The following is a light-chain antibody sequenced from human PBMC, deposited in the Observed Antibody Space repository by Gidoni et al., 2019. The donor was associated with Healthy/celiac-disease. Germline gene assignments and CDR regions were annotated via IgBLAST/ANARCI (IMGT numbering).Light chain of an antibody. J-gene: IGKJ3*01. CDR2: GAS. CDR3: QQYCSSGIT. V-gene: IGKV3-20*01. Sequence: DIVLPQSPCTLSLSPGNRATLSCRASQSISSSYLAWYQQKPGQAPRLLIYGASSRAPGIPDRFSGSGSGTDFTLTISRLEPEDVAVYYCQQYCSSGITFGPGTKVDIK. CDR1: QSISSSY.